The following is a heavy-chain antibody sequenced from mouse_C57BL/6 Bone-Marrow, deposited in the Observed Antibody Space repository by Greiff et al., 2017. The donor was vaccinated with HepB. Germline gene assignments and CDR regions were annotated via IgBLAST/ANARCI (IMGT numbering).Heavy chain of an antibody. Sequence: EVQLQQSVAELVRPGASVKLSCTASGFNIKNNYMHWVKQRPEQGLEWIGRIDPANGNTKYAPKFQGKATITADTSSNTAYLQLSSLTSEDTAIYYCARFPRWLKDFDVWGTGTTVTVSS. CDR1: GFNIKNNY. CDR2: IDPANGNT. V-gene: IGHV14-3*01. CDR3: ARFPRWLKDFDV. D-gene: IGHD1-3*01. J-gene: IGHJ1*03.